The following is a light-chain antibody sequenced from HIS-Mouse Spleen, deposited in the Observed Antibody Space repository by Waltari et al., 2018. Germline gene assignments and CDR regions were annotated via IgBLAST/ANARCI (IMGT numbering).Light chain of an antibody. V-gene: IGKV1-5*03. J-gene: IGKJ2*01. CDR1: QSISSW. CDR3: QQYNSYSMYT. Sequence: DIQMTQSPSTLSASVGYRVTITCRASQSISSWLAWYQQKPRKAPKLLIYKASSLESGVPSRFSGSGSGTEFTLTISSLQPDDFATYYCQQYNSYSMYTFGQGTKLEIK. CDR2: KAS.